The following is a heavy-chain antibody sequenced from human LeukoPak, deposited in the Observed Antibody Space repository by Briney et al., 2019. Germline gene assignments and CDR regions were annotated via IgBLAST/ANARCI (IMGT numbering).Heavy chain of an antibody. CDR3: AKDPNYDFWSGYSMFDP. Sequence: QPSETLSLTCTVSGGSITTFYWSWVRQAPGKGLEWVSAINGSGGSTYYADSVKGRFTISRDNSKNTLYLQMNSLRAEDTAVYYCAKDPNYDFWSGYSMFDPWGQGTLVTVSS. V-gene: IGHV3-23*01. CDR1: GGSITTFY. D-gene: IGHD3-3*01. CDR2: INGSGGST. J-gene: IGHJ5*02.